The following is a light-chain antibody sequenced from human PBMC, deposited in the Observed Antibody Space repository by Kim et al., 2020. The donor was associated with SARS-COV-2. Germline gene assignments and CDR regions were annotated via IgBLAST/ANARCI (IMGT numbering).Light chain of an antibody. V-gene: IGKV3-20*01. CDR1: QSVSANY. CDR3: QQYDILPRT. J-gene: IGKJ1*01. Sequence: SPEEGATLAYRATQSVSANYLAWYQHKRGQAPRHLIYGASTRTTGIPDRFTGSGSETDFTLTISRLEPEDFAVYYCQQYDILPRTFGQGTKVDIK. CDR2: GAS.